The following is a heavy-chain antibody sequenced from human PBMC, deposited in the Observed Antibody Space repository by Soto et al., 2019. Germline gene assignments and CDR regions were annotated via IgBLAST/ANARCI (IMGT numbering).Heavy chain of an antibody. V-gene: IGHV3-23*01. CDR2: ISDSGGST. CDR3: AKHGPFGIITVVIRRFQY. CDR1: GFTFSSYA. D-gene: IGHD3-22*01. J-gene: IGHJ4*02. Sequence: GGSLRLSCAASGFTFSSYAMSWVRQAPGKGLEWVSGISDSGGSTYYADSVKGRFTISRDNSKNTLYLQMNSLRVEDTAVYYCAKHGPFGIITVVIRRFQYWGQGTLVTVS.